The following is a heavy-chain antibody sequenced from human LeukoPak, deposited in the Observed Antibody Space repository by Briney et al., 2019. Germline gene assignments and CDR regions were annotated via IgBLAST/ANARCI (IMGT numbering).Heavy chain of an antibody. CDR3: AREVMYSFDF. Sequence: GVSLRLSCAASGFTFNHYAMSWVRQAPGKGLEWVSGINHHGHTFYADSVKGRFTISRDNSKNTLFLQMNGLKTEDTAVYYCAREVMYSFDFWGQGALVTVSS. D-gene: IGHD3-16*01. J-gene: IGHJ4*02. V-gene: IGHV3-23*01. CDR1: GFTFNHYA. CDR2: INHHGHT.